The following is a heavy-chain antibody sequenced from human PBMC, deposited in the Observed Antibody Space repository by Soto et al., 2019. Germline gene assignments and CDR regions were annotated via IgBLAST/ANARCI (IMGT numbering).Heavy chain of an antibody. V-gene: IGHV1-46*01. CDR3: ARSIFDP. Sequence: ASLNVSSKASGYTFTSYYLHWWRQAPGQGLEWMGIINPSGGSTSYAQKFQGRVTMTRDTSTSTVYMELSSLRSEDTAVYYCARSIFDPWGQGTLVTVSS. J-gene: IGHJ5*02. CDR1: GYTFTSYY. CDR2: INPSGGST.